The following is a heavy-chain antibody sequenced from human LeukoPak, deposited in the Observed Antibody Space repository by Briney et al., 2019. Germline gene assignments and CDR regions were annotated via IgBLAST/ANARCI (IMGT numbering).Heavy chain of an antibody. CDR2: ISGNAGST. CDR1: GFTLSSYA. J-gene: IGHJ4*02. V-gene: IGHV3-23*01. D-gene: IGHD3-10*01. CDR3: ARDPPVRAKAMYYFDY. Sequence: GGSLRLSCAASGFTLSSYAMSWVRQAPGKGLEWVSLISGNAGSTYYADSVKGRFTISRDNSKNTLYLQMNSLRAEDTDVYYCARDPPVRAKAMYYFDYWGQGTLVTVSS.